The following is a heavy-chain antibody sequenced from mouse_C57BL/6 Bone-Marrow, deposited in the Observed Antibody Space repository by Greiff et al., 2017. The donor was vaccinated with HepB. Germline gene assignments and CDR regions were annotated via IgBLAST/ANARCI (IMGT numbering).Heavy chain of an antibody. J-gene: IGHJ3*01. D-gene: IGHD1-1*01. V-gene: IGHV1-63*01. Sequence: LEESGAELVRPGTSVKMSCKASGYTFTNYWIGWAKQRPGHGLEWIGDIYPGGGYTNYNEKFKGKATLTADKSSSTAYMQFSSLTSEDSAIYYCARSWYYGSSYGFAYWGQGTLVTVSA. CDR2: IYPGGGYT. CDR1: GYTFTNYW. CDR3: ARSWYYGSSYGFAY.